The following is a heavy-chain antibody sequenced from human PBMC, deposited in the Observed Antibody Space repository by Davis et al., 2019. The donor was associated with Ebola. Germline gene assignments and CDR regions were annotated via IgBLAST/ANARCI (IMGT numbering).Heavy chain of an antibody. CDR3: ARVDYIPFFYYYYGMDV. Sequence: PGGSLRLSCAASGFTFSDYYMSWIRQAPGKGLEWVSYISSSGSTIYYADSVKGRFTISRDNAKNSLYLQMNSLRAEDTAVYYCARVDYIPFFYYYYGMDVWGQGTTVTVSS. CDR1: GFTFSDYY. V-gene: IGHV3-11*01. CDR2: ISSSGSTI. J-gene: IGHJ6*02. D-gene: IGHD4-11*01.